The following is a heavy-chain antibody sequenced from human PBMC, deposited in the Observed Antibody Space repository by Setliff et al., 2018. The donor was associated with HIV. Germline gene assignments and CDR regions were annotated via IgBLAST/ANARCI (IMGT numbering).Heavy chain of an antibody. CDR2: ISSSSSTI. V-gene: IGHV3-48*04. CDR3: AREAVWSDAFDI. CDR1: GFTFRYFT. Sequence: GGSLRLSCTASGFTFRYFTMSWVRQAPGKGLEWVSYISSSSSTIYYADSVKGRFTISRDNAKNSLYLQMNSLRAEDTAVYYCAREAVWSDAFDIWGQGTTVTVSS. J-gene: IGHJ3*02. D-gene: IGHD1-1*01.